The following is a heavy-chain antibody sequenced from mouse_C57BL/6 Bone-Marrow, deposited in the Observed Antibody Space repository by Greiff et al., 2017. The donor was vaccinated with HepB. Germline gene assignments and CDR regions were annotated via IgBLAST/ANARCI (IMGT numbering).Heavy chain of an antibody. CDR1: GYTFTDYN. CDR3: ARSLKGRNYPFAY. Sequence: EVQLQQSGPELVKPGASVKMSCKASGYTFTDYNMHWVKQSHGKSLEWIGYINPNNGGTSYNQKFKGKATLTVNKSSSTAYMELRSLTSEDSAVYYCARSLKGRNYPFAYWGQGTLVTVSA. CDR2: INPNNGGT. D-gene: IGHD2-1*01. V-gene: IGHV1-22*01. J-gene: IGHJ3*01.